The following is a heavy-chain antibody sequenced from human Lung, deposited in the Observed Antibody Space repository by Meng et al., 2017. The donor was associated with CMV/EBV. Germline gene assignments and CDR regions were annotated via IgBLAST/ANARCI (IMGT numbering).Heavy chain of an antibody. Sequence: ASXXVSCKASGYTFTTYDINWVRQATGRGLEWMGWRNPNSGNTGYAQKFQGRVTLTRVTSISTAYMELSSLTTDDTAVYYCARTRIEVEPDGRKIKYYNYGMDVWGQGTXVTVSS. CDR2: RNPNSGNT. D-gene: IGHD2-2*01. CDR3: ARTRIEVEPDGRKIKYYNYGMDV. CDR1: GYTFTTYD. V-gene: IGHV1-8*01. J-gene: IGHJ6*02.